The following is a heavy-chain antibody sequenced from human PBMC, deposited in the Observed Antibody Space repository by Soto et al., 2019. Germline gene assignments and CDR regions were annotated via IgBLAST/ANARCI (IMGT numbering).Heavy chain of an antibody. Sequence: SETLSLTCAVNGGSFSGFYWSWIRQPPGKGLECIWEFNHGGSNSYNPYLKSRVAISTDTAKSQVSLTLTSVTAADTAIYYCARIAGSFGGVSYLGAWGQGTQVAVS. CDR1: GGSFSGFY. V-gene: IGHV4-34*01. J-gene: IGHJ5*02. CDR2: FNHGGSN. CDR3: ARIAGSFGGVSYLGA. D-gene: IGHD3-10*01.